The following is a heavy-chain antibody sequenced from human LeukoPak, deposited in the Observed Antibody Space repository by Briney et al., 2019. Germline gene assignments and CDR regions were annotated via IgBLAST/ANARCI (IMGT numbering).Heavy chain of an antibody. V-gene: IGHV3-7*01. CDR1: GFIFSSSW. Sequence: GGSLRLSCAASGFIFSSSWMTWVRQAPGKGLEWVANIKRDGSEKYCVDSVKGRFTISRDNAKNSLYLQMNSLNAEDTAVYYCARSPYTSGWYGVGYWGQGTLVTVSS. CDR3: ARSPYTSGWYGVGY. CDR2: IKRDGSEK. J-gene: IGHJ4*02. D-gene: IGHD6-19*01.